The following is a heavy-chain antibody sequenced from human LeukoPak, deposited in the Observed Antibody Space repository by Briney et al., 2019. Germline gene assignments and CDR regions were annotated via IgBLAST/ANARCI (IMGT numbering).Heavy chain of an antibody. V-gene: IGHV1-18*01. Sequence: QAPGXXXXXMGWISAYNGNTNYAQKLQGRVTMTTDTSTSTAYMELKSLRSDDTAVYYCARFSARTGIDYWGQGTLVTVSS. CDR3: ARFSARTGIDY. J-gene: IGHJ4*02. CDR2: ISAYNGNT. D-gene: IGHD6-6*01.